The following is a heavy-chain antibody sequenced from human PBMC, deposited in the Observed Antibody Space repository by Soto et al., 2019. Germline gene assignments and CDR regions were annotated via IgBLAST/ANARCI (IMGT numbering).Heavy chain of an antibody. CDR3: AAHTSIATRWSCAQDYYCCGIDV. CDR2: ISGSGGST. V-gene: IGHV3-23*01. CDR1: GFTFSSYA. J-gene: IGHJ6*02. Sequence: GGSLRLSCAASGFTFSSYAMSWVRQAPGKGLEWVSAISGSGGSTYYADSVKGRFTISRDNSKNTLYLQMNSLRAEDTAVYYCAAHTSIATRWSCAQDYYCCGIDVWGQGTTVTVSS. D-gene: IGHD6-6*01.